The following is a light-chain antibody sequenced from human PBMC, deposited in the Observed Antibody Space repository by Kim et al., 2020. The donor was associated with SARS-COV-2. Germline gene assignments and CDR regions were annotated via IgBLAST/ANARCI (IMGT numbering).Light chain of an antibody. Sequence: GPRGTLSYSARSSNVGSKIVNWYQQLPGTAPKLLIYSNNQRPSGVPDRFSGSKSGTSGSLAISGLQSEDEADYYCAAWDGSLNGYVFGTGTKVTVL. J-gene: IGLJ1*01. CDR2: SNN. CDR1: SSNVGSKI. CDR3: AAWDGSLNGYV. V-gene: IGLV1-44*01.